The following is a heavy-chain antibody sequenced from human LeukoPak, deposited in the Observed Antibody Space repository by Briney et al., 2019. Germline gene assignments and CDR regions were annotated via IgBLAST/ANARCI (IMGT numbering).Heavy chain of an antibody. CDR1: GFTFNSYA. D-gene: IGHD6-13*01. Sequence: PGGSLRLSCAASGFTFNSYAMIWVRQAPGKGLEWVSSVTGTGGNTYHADSVKGRFTISRDNAKNTLYLQMNSLRAEDTAVYYCARSGAAGSVIDSWGQGTLVTVSS. CDR2: VTGTGGNT. V-gene: IGHV3-23*01. J-gene: IGHJ4*02. CDR3: ARSGAAGSVIDS.